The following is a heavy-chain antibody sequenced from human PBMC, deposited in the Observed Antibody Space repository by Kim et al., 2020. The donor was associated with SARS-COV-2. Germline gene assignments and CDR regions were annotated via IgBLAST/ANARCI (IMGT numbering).Heavy chain of an antibody. CDR3: ARESWFDP. CDR2: ISSSSTTI. V-gene: IGHV3-48*04. CDR1: GLIFSNYN. Sequence: GGSLRLSCAASGLIFSNYNMNWVRQAPGKGLEWVSYISSSSTTIYYADSVKGRFTISRDNAKNSLYLQMNSLRAEDTAVYYCARESWFDPWGQGTRVTVS. J-gene: IGHJ5*02.